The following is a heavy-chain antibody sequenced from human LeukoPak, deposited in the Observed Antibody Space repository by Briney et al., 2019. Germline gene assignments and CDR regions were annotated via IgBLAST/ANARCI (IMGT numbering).Heavy chain of an antibody. J-gene: IGHJ4*02. CDR3: APLAATTDY. CDR1: GFTLSSYA. CDR2: ISASGGGT. Sequence: GGSLRLSCTASGFTLSSYAMSWVRQAPGKGLEWVSSISASGGGTYYADSVKGRFTISRDTSKNTLYLQMNSLRAEDTAVYYCAPLAATTDYWGQGTLVTVSS. V-gene: IGHV3-23*01. D-gene: IGHD5-12*01.